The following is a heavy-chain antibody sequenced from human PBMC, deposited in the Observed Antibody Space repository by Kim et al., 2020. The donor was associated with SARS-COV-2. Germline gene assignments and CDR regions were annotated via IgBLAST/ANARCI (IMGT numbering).Heavy chain of an antibody. Sequence: SETLSLNCTVSGDSISSYYWSWVRQPPGKGLEWIGYVFYTGSTNYNPSLKSRVTISVDTSKDQFFLNLRSVTAADTAVYYCARSRGGFDWLDYWGQGTLVSVSS. J-gene: IGHJ4*02. CDR3: ARSRGGFDWLDY. CDR2: VFYTGST. V-gene: IGHV4-59*01. CDR1: GDSISSYY. D-gene: IGHD3-9*01.